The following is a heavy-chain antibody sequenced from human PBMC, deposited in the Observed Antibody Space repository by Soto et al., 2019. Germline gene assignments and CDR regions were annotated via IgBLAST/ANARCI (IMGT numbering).Heavy chain of an antibody. CDR3: AKDRRQLSALDM. CDR1: GFSFSSHG. V-gene: IGHV3-30*18. J-gene: IGHJ3*02. CDR2: ISNDGNRK. Sequence: SLRLSCAASGFSFSSHGMHWVRQAPGRGLEWVTVISNDGNRKYYGESVKGRFSVSRDNDKDTLYLQMNGLRPEDTGVYYCAKDRRQLSALDMWGQGTTVTVSS. D-gene: IGHD6-6*01.